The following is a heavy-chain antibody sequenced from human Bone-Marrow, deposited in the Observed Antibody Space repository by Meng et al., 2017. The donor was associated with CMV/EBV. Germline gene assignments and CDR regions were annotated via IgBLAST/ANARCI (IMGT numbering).Heavy chain of an antibody. CDR3: AREGKNDFWSGYGGGAFYGMDV. V-gene: IGHV1-2*02. CDR1: GFTFSSYG. Sequence: GGSLRLSCAASGFTFSSYGMHWVRQAPGQGLEWMGWINPNSGGTNYAQKLQGRVTMTRDTSISTAYMELSRLRSDDTAVYYYAREGKNDFWSGYGGGAFYGMDVWGQGTTVTVSS. D-gene: IGHD3-3*01. CDR2: INPNSGGT. J-gene: IGHJ6*02.